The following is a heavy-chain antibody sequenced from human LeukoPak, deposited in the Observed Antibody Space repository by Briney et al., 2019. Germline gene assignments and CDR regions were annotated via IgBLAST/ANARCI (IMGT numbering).Heavy chain of an antibody. Sequence: PSETLSLTCTVSGGSISSYYWSWIRQPPGKGLEWIGYIYYSGSTNYNPSPKSRVTISVDTSKNQFSLKLSSVTAADTAVYYCARDSLLYYYDSSGYISHAFDIWGQGTMVTVSS. D-gene: IGHD3-22*01. CDR3: ARDSLLYYYDSSGYISHAFDI. V-gene: IGHV4-59*01. CDR2: IYYSGST. CDR1: GGSISSYY. J-gene: IGHJ3*02.